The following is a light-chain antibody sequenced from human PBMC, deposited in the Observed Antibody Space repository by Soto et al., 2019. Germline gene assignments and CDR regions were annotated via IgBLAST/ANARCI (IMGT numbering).Light chain of an antibody. J-gene: IGLJ2*01. CDR2: EVD. CDR3: SSYAGSTVV. V-gene: IGLV2-8*01. CDR1: SSDVGGYNF. Sequence: QSALTQPPSASGSPGQSVTISCIGTSSDVGGYNFVSWYQHHPGKAPKFMIYEVDKRPSGVPDRFSGSKSGNTASLTVSGLQLEDEADYYCSSYAGSTVVFGGGTKLTVL.